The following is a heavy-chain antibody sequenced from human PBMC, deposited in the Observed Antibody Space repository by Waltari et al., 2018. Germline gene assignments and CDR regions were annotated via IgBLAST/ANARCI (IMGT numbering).Heavy chain of an antibody. CDR3: AKHGGFLDNWLY. CDR2: ISSGEDT. CDR1: GVYVRDNGYY. Sequence: QLQLQESGPGLVRPSETLTLTCAVSGVYVRDNGYYWAWNRQSPGKGLEWLARISSGEDTYYNPSLESRLAISLDSSRNLFSLRMDSATAADTGLYYCAKHGGFLDNWLYWGHGTLVSVSS. V-gene: IGHV4-39*01. J-gene: IGHJ4*01. D-gene: IGHD1-1*01.